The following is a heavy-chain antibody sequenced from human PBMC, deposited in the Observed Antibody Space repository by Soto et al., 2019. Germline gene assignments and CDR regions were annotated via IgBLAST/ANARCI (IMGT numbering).Heavy chain of an antibody. Sequence: GGSLRLSCAASGFTFSSYAMSWVRQAPGKGLEWVSAISGSGGSTYYADSVKGRFTISRDNSKNTLYLQMNRLRAEDTGVYYCARRATVTRDFDYWGQGTLVNVSS. CDR1: GFTFSSYA. J-gene: IGHJ4*02. V-gene: IGHV3-23*01. D-gene: IGHD4-4*01. CDR2: ISGSGGST. CDR3: ARRATVTRDFDY.